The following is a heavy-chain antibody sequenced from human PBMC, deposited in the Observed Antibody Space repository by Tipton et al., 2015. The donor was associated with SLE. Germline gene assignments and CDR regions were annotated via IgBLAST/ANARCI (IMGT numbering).Heavy chain of an antibody. V-gene: IGHV4-4*08. Sequence: LRLSCTVSGGSINDYYWSWSRQTPGEGLEWIGYVHTSGPTIYNPSLKSRVSISVDTSEKQVSLRLNSVTAADTAVYYCARGKTRVEYWGQGRLVTVSS. CDR1: GGSINDYY. D-gene: IGHD1/OR15-1a*01. CDR3: ARGKTRVEY. CDR2: VHTSGPT. J-gene: IGHJ4*02.